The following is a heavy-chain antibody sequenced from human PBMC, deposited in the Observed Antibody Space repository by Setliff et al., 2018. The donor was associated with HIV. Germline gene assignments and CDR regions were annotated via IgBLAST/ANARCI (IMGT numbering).Heavy chain of an antibody. CDR3: ARDNSYYYGSGSHYWYGMDV. CDR2: LHLSGDT. D-gene: IGHD3-10*01. Sequence: SETLSLTCTVSGDSINSGTYYWSWIRQPAGKGLEWIGRLHLSGDTNYNPSLKSRVTMSIDTSKNQFSLKLSSVTAADTAVYYCARDNSYYYGSGSHYWYGMDVWGRGALVTVSS. V-gene: IGHV4-61*02. CDR1: GDSINSGTYY. J-gene: IGHJ6*02.